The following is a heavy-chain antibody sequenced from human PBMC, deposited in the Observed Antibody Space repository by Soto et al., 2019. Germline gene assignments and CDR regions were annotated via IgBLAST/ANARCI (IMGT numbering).Heavy chain of an antibody. V-gene: IGHV1-69*13. Sequence: SVKVSCKASGGTFSSYAISWVRQAPGQGLEWMGGIIPIFGTANYAQKFQGRVTITADESTSTAYMELSSLRSEDTAVYYCAREVYSSGPRGGFDYWGQGTLVTVSS. CDR3: AREVYSSGPRGGFDY. D-gene: IGHD6-19*01. CDR1: GGTFSSYA. CDR2: IIPIFGTA. J-gene: IGHJ4*02.